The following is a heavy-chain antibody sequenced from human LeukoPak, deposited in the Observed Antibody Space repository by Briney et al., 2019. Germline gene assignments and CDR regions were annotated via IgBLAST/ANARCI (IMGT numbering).Heavy chain of an antibody. D-gene: IGHD6-13*01. CDR1: GFTFDDYA. Sequence: GGSLRLSCAASGFTFDDYAMHWVRQAPGKGLEWVSGISWNSGSIGYADSVKGRFTISRDNAKNSLYLQMNSLRAEDTAVYYCALEAAGISRNWFDPWGQGTLVTVSS. J-gene: IGHJ5*02. CDR3: ALEAAGISRNWFDP. V-gene: IGHV3-9*01. CDR2: ISWNSGSI.